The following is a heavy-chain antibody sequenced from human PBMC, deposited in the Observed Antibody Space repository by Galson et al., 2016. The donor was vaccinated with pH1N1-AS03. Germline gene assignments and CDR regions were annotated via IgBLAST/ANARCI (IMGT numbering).Heavy chain of an antibody. CDR1: GGTFSNYA. V-gene: IGHV1-69*05. D-gene: IGHD3-3*01. CDR2: FIPVFNTV. J-gene: IGHJ4*02. Sequence: SVKVSCKASGGTFSNYAISWVRQAPGQGLEWLGGFIPVFNTVKYEQKFQGRVTITTDESTSTAYMEVRSLRSEDTAVYYCAGRQNGRPYDFWSGARGFDSWGQGTLVTVSS. CDR3: AGRQNGRPYDFWSGARGFDS.